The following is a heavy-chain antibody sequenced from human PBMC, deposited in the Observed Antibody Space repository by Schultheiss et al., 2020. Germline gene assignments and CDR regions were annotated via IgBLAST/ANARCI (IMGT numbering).Heavy chain of an antibody. V-gene: IGHV3-13*01. Sequence: GGSLRLSCAASGFTFSSYDMHWVRQATGKGLEWVSAIGTAGDTYYPGSVKGRFTISRENAKNSLYLQMNSLRAGDTAVYYCARGGKWFGEPHLYGMDVWGQGTTVTVSS. CDR2: IGTAGDT. D-gene: IGHD3-10*01. CDR3: ARGGKWFGEPHLYGMDV. J-gene: IGHJ6*02. CDR1: GFTFSSYD.